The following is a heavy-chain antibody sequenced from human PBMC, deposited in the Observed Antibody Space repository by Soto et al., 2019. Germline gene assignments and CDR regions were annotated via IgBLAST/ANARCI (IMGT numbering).Heavy chain of an antibody. J-gene: IGHJ5*02. Sequence: SETLSLTCTVSGGSISSYYWIWIRQPPGKGLEWIGYIYYSGSTNYNPSLKSRVTISVDTSKNQFSLKLSSVTAADTAVYYCARIRKSYYYGSGSYYNGRSSSFDPWGQGTLVTVSS. CDR1: GGSISSYY. V-gene: IGHV4-59*01. CDR2: IYYSGST. D-gene: IGHD3-10*01. CDR3: ARIRKSYYYGSGSYYNGRSSSFDP.